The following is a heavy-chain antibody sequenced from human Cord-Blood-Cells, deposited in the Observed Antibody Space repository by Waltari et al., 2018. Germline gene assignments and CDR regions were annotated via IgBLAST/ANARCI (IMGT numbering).Heavy chain of an antibody. V-gene: IGHV3-30-3*01. CDR1: GFTFSSYA. J-gene: IGHJ4*02. D-gene: IGHD6-13*01. CDR3: ARDERGSWYFDY. Sequence: QLQLVESGGGVVQPGRSLRLSCAASGFTFSSYAMHWVRQAPGKGLGWVAVISYDGSNKYYADSVKGRFTISRDNSKNTLYLQMNSLRAEDTAVYYCARDERGSWYFDYWGQGTLVTVSS. CDR2: ISYDGSNK.